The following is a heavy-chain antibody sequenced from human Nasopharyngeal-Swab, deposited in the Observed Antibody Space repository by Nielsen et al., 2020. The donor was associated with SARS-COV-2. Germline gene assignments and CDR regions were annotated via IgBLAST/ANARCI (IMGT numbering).Heavy chain of an antibody. V-gene: IGHV3-66*01. CDR2: IYSGGST. Sequence: GGSLRLSCAASGFTFSDYYMSWVRQAPGKGLEWVSVIYSGGSTYYADSVKGRFTISRDNSKNTLYLQMNSLRAEDTAVYYCARLYYGSGWYVGAYFDYWGQGTLVTVSS. CDR1: GFTFSDYY. D-gene: IGHD6-19*01. J-gene: IGHJ4*02. CDR3: ARLYYGSGWYVGAYFDY.